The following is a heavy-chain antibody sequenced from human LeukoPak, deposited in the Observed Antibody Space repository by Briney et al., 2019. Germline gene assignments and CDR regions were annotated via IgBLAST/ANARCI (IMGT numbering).Heavy chain of an antibody. V-gene: IGHV4-39*07. CDR3: ARADYSSTWSHDYYYMDA. CDR2: IYYSGST. D-gene: IGHD6-13*01. Sequence: SETLSLTCTVSGGSISFSTYYWGWIRQPPGKGLDWIGSIYYSGSTYYNPSLKSRVTISVDTSKNQFSLKLSSVTAADTAVYYCARADYSSTWSHDYYYMDAWGKGTTVTVSS. CDR1: GGSISFSTYY. J-gene: IGHJ6*03.